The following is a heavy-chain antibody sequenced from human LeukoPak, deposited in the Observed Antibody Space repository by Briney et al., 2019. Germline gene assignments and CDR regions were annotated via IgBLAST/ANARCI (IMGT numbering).Heavy chain of an antibody. Sequence: ASVKVSCKASGYSFPSYAITWVRQAPGQGLEWMGWISAYNGNTNFAQKFQGRVTMTTDTSTSTAYMELRSLRSDDTAVYYCARDFSVVGYCSGGSCRTDYWGQGTLVTVSS. CDR2: ISAYNGNT. CDR1: GYSFPSYA. CDR3: ARDFSVVGYCSGGSCRTDY. V-gene: IGHV1-18*01. D-gene: IGHD2-15*01. J-gene: IGHJ4*02.